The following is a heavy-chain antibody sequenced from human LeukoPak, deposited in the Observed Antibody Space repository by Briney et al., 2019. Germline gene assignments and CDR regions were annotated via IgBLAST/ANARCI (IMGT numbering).Heavy chain of an antibody. J-gene: IGHJ4*02. Sequence: GGSLRLSCVASGFTFSTYWMSWVRQAPGKGLEWVANIKEDGSEKYYVDSVKGRLTISRDNVKNSVYLQMNSLRAEDTAVYYCARGRMNLDKRGQGTLVTVSS. D-gene: IGHD1-14*01. CDR2: IKEDGSEK. CDR1: GFTFSTYW. CDR3: ARGRMNLDK. V-gene: IGHV3-7*01.